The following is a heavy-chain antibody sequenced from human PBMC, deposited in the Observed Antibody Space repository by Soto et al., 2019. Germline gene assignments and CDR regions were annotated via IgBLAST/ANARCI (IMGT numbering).Heavy chain of an antibody. J-gene: IGHJ5*01. CDR1: GGTFSSYA. D-gene: IGHD6-6*01. CDR2: IIPIFGTA. V-gene: IGHV1-69*01. CDR3: ASDGRRSIVARGWVDS. Sequence: QVQLVQSGAEVKKPGSSVKVSCKASGGTFSSYAISLVRQAPGQGLGWMGGIIPIFGTANYAQKFQGRVTITVDYSTSTDYMEMIILRTEYMAVYYCASDGRRSIVARGWVDSWGHGNLVTVS.